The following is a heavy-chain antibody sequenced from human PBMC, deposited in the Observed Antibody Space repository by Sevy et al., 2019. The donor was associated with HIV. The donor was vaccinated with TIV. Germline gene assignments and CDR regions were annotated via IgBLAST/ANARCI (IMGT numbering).Heavy chain of an antibody. V-gene: IGHV4-61*01. Sequence: SQTLSLTCTVSGGSVTSDSYYWTWIRQPPGKGLECLGYMFYTGSTNYNPSLMSRVTISVDTSKNQFSLKLSSVTAADTAVYYCARMGGLTDYGMDVWGQWTTVTVSS. J-gene: IGHJ6*02. D-gene: IGHD1-26*01. CDR3: ARMGGLTDYGMDV. CDR1: GGSVTSDSYY. CDR2: MFYTGST.